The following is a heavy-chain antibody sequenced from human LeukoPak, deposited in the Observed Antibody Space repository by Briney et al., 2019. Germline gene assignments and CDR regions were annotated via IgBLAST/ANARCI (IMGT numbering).Heavy chain of an antibody. V-gene: IGHV3-7*01. CDR2: INQDGSEK. D-gene: IGHD3-22*01. Sequence: GTSLRLSCAASGFTFISYAIHWVRQAPGKGLEWVANINQDGSEKYYVDSVKGRFTISRDNAKNSLYLQMNSLRAEDTAVYYCARFNSAYYYDSSGYYQRSFDYWGQGTLVTVSS. J-gene: IGHJ4*02. CDR1: GFTFISYA. CDR3: ARFNSAYYYDSSGYYQRSFDY.